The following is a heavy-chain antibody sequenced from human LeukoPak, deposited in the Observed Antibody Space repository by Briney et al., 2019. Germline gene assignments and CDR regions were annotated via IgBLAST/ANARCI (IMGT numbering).Heavy chain of an antibody. V-gene: IGHV3-30*03. Sequence: SGTSLRLSCAASGLTLSKYGIHWVRHAPGKGLEWVAVVSYDGNNKNYVESLKGRFIISRDNYNSTVYLQMNSLRAEDTAVYYCATSTAGYCSGRICSPYYFHYGINVWGPGTTVIVSS. CDR1: GLTLSKYG. CDR3: ATSTAGYCSGRICSPYYFHYGINV. CDR2: VSYDGNNK. J-gene: IGHJ6*01. D-gene: IGHD2-15*01.